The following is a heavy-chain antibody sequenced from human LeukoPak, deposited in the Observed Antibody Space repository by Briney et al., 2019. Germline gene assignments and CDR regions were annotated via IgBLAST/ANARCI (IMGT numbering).Heavy chain of an antibody. J-gene: IGHJ5*02. CDR3: ARGGGYGDLRLDP. Sequence: SVKVSCKASRGTFSSYAISWVRQAPGQGLEWMGGIIPIFGTANYAQKFQGRVTITTDESTSTAYMELSSLRSEDTAVYYCARGGGYGDLRLDPWGQGTLVTVSS. V-gene: IGHV1-69*05. CDR1: RGTFSSYA. D-gene: IGHD4-17*01. CDR2: IIPIFGTA.